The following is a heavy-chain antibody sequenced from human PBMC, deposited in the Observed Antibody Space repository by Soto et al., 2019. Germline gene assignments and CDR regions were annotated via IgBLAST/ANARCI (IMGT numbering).Heavy chain of an antibody. Sequence: QVQLVESGGGVVQPGRSLRLSCAASGFTFSSYAMHWVRQAPGKGLEWVAVISYDGSNKYYADSVKGRFTISRDNYKNTLYLQMNSLRAEDTAVYYCASLTDSEQLGYCTNGVCSLFDYWGQGTLVTVSS. CDR2: ISYDGSNK. V-gene: IGHV3-30-3*01. D-gene: IGHD2-8*01. CDR1: GFTFSSYA. J-gene: IGHJ4*02. CDR3: ASLTDSEQLGYCTNGVCSLFDY.